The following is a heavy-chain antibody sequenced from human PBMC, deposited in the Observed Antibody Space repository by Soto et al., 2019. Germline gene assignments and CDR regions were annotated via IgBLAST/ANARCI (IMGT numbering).Heavy chain of an antibody. CDR2: INHSGST. CDR1: GGSFSGYY. D-gene: IGHD6-13*01. Sequence: SETLSLTCAVYGGSFSGYYWSWIRQPPGKGLEWIGEINHSGSTNYNPSLKSRVTISVDTSKNQFSLKLSSVTAADTAVYYCARGRYSSSWSTLWHFDYWGQGTLVTVSS. V-gene: IGHV4-34*01. CDR3: ARGRYSSSWSTLWHFDY. J-gene: IGHJ4*02.